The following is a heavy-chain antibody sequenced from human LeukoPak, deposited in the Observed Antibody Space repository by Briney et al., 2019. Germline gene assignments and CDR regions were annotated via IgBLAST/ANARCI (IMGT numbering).Heavy chain of an antibody. D-gene: IGHD3-22*01. CDR1: GGTFSSSA. J-gene: IGHJ4*02. Sequence: SVKVSCKASGGTFSSSAISWVRQAPGQGLEWMGGIIPIFGTANYAQKFQGRVTITADESTSTAYMELSSLRSEDTAVYYCARVRQTAEYYYDSSGYWDYWGQGTRVTVSS. CDR3: ARVRQTAEYYYDSSGYWDY. V-gene: IGHV1-69*13. CDR2: IIPIFGTA.